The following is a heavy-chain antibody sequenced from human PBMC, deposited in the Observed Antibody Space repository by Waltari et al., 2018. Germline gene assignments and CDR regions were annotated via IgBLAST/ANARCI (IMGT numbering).Heavy chain of an antibody. CDR3: AIHSDIGYSYGYYFDY. CDR2: MNPNSGNT. D-gene: IGHD5-18*01. CDR1: GYTFTSYD. Sequence: QVQLVQSGAEVKKPGASVKVSCKASGYTFTSYDINWVRPATGQGLEWMGWMNPNSGNTGYEQKFQGRVTMTRNTSISTAYMELSSLRSEDTAVYYCAIHSDIGYSYGYYFDYWGQGTLVTVSS. V-gene: IGHV1-8*01. J-gene: IGHJ4*02.